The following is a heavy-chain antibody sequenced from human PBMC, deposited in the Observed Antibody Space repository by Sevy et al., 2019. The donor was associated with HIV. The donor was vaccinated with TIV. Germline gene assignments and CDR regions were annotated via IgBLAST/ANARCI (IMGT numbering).Heavy chain of an antibody. J-gene: IGHJ6*02. CDR2: ISYEGSDK. V-gene: IGHV3-30*18. Sequence: GGSLRLSCAASGFPFSSYGMHWVRQAPGKGLEWVAVISYEGSDKDYADAVKGRFTISRVNSKNTLFLQLNSLRAEDTAVYYCAKEPSGSYLAYYNYYGMDVWGQGTTVTVSS. D-gene: IGHD1-26*01. CDR3: AKEPSGSYLAYYNYYGMDV. CDR1: GFPFSSYG.